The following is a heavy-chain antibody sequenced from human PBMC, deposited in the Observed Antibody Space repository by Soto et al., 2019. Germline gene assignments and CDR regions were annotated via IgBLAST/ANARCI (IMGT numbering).Heavy chain of an antibody. J-gene: IGHJ6*02. D-gene: IGHD2-2*02. CDR3: ARAYTGRLPRRADYYYAMDV. V-gene: IGHV3-13*05. Sequence: GSLRLSCATSGFTFSNFDMHWVRQVPGKGLEWVSAIGAARDPYYLGSVKGRFTISRENAKNSVYLQVNDLRAGDSAVYYCARAYTGRLPRRADYYYAMDVWGQGTTVTVSS. CDR2: IGAARDP. CDR1: GFTFSNFD.